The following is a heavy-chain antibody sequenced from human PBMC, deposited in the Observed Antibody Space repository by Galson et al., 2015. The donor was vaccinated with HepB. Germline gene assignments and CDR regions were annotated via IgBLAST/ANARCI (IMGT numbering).Heavy chain of an antibody. CDR3: ARLGYCTNGVCYTGAFDI. Sequence: TLSLTCTVSGGSISSGSYYWSWIRQPAGKGLEWIGRIYTSGSTNYNPSLKSRVTMSVDTSKNQFSLKLSSVTAADTAVYYCARLGYCTNGVCYTGAFDIWGQGTMVTVSS. D-gene: IGHD2-8*01. V-gene: IGHV4-61*02. CDR1: GGSISSGSYY. J-gene: IGHJ3*02. CDR2: IYTSGST.